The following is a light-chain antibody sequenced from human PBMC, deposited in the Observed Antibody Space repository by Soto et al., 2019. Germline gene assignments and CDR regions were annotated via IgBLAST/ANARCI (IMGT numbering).Light chain of an antibody. CDR3: QQRTKWPPT. Sequence: EIVLTQSPATLSLSPGQRATLSCRASQSVSSFLAWYQQKPGQAPRLLIYDASSRATDIPARFSGSGSGTDFTLTISSLEPEDFAIYYCQQRTKWPPTFGGGTKVDIK. V-gene: IGKV3-11*01. CDR1: QSVSSF. J-gene: IGKJ4*01. CDR2: DAS.